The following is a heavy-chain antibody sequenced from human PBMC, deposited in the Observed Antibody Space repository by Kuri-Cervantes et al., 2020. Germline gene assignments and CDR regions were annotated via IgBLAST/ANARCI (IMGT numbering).Heavy chain of an antibody. CDR1: GFTFSSYA. J-gene: IGHJ4*02. CDR2: ISYDGSNK. D-gene: IGHD3-3*01. CDR3: AKDPYDFWSGYYGWGFDY. Sequence: GESLKISCAASGFTFSSYAMHWVRQAPGKGLEWVAVISYDGSNKYYADSVKGRFTISRDNSKNTLYLQMNSLRAEDTAVYYCAKDPYDFWSGYYGWGFDYWGQGTLVTVSS. V-gene: IGHV3-30-3*01.